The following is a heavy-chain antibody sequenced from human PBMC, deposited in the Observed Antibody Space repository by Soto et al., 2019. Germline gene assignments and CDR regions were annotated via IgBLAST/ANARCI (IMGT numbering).Heavy chain of an antibody. V-gene: IGHV4-34*01. D-gene: IGHD6-13*01. CDR3: ARGRGAAAEVPFDY. Sequence: SETLSLTCAVYGGSFSGYYWSWIRQPPGKGLEWIGEINHSGSTNYNPSLKSRVTISVDTSKNQFSLKLSSVTAADTAVYYCARGRGAAAEVPFDYWGQGTLVTVSS. J-gene: IGHJ4*02. CDR1: GGSFSGYY. CDR2: INHSGST.